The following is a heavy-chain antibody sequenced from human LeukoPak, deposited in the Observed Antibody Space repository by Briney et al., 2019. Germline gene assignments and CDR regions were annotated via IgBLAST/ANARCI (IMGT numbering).Heavy chain of an antibody. D-gene: IGHD2-21*02. CDR2: ISGDGGNT. CDR1: GFTFDDYT. CDR3: AKGGYCGGDSLYYFDY. J-gene: IGHJ4*02. V-gene: IGHV3-43*02. Sequence: GGSLRLSCAASGFTFDDYTMHWVRQAPGKGLEWVSLISGDGGNTYYADSVKGRFTISRDNSKNSLYLRMNSLRSEDTALYYCAKGGYCGGDSLYYFDYWGQGTLVTVSS.